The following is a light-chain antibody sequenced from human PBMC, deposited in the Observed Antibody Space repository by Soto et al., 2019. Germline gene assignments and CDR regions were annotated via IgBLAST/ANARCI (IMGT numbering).Light chain of an antibody. V-gene: IGKV3-11*01. CDR3: QLLLNWPIT. CDR2: DAS. CDR1: QSVSSY. Sequence: EIVLTQSPATLSLSPGERATLSCRASQSVSSYLAWYQQKPGQAPRLLIYDASSRATGIPARFSGSGSGTDFTLTISSLEPEDFAVYYCQLLLNWPITFGGGTKVEIK. J-gene: IGKJ4*01.